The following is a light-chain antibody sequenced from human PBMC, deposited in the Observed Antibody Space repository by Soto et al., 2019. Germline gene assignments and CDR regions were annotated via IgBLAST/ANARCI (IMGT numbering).Light chain of an antibody. Sequence: TPSAATVALYSRYRSTLSCRASQSVSSSLAWYQQKPGKSPRLLIYDTSNRATGIPARFSGSGSGTEFTLTICSLEPEDFAVYYCQQRTIRPNPFGQGRRL. CDR2: DTS. CDR3: QQRTIRPNP. V-gene: IGKV3-11*01. J-gene: IGKJ5*01. CDR1: QSVSSS.